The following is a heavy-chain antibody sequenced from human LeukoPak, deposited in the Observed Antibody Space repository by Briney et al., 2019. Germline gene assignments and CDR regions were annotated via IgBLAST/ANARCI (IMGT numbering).Heavy chain of an antibody. CDR3: ARELPGLTGRPYYFVY. D-gene: IGHD3-9*01. V-gene: IGHV3-48*03. CDR1: GFTFDNYE. J-gene: IGHJ4*02. Sequence: GGSLRLSCTTSGFTFDNYEINWVRQAPGKGLEWVSHISTSVTTVHYADSVKGRFTISRDSAKKSVFLQMNSLRVDDTAVYYCARELPGLTGRPYYFVYWGQGVLVIVSS. CDR2: ISTSVTTV.